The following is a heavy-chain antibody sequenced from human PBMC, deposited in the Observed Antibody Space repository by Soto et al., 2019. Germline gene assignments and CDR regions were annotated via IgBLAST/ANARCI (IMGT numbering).Heavy chain of an antibody. CDR2: IYYSGST. J-gene: IGHJ5*02. CDR3: ARGGSSGGSCYSCPWFDP. Sequence: PSETLSLTCTVSGGSISSGGYYWSWIRQHPGKGLEWIGYIYYSGSTYYNPSLKSRVTISVDTSKNQFSLKLSSVTAADTAVYYCARGGSSGGSCYSCPWFDPWGQGTLVTSPQ. V-gene: IGHV4-31*03. D-gene: IGHD2-15*01. CDR1: GGSISSGGYY.